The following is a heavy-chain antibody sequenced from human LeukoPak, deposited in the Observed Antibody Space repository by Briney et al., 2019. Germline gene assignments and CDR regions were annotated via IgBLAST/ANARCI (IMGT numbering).Heavy chain of an antibody. V-gene: IGHV1-2*02. CDR3: ASEGIGARVGGGAFDI. CDR1: GYTFIGYY. Sequence: ASVKVSCKASGYTFIGYYMHWVRQAPGQGLEWMGWINPNSGGTHYAQKFQGRVTMTRDTSISTAYMELSSLRSDDTAVYYCASEGIGARVGGGAFDIWGQGTMVTVSS. J-gene: IGHJ3*02. D-gene: IGHD1-26*01. CDR2: INPNSGGT.